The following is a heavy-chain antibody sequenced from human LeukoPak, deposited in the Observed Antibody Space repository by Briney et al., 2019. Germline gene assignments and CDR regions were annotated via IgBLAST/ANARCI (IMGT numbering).Heavy chain of an antibody. V-gene: IGHV1-2*02. CDR1: GYTFTGYY. Sequence: ASVKVSCKASGYTFTGYYMHWVRQAPGQGLEWMGWINPNSGGTNYAQKFQGRVTMTRDTSISTAYMELCRLRSDDTAAYYCARRYYYDSSGYLGDAFDIWGQGTMVTVSS. CDR2: INPNSGGT. J-gene: IGHJ3*02. CDR3: ARRYYYDSSGYLGDAFDI. D-gene: IGHD3-22*01.